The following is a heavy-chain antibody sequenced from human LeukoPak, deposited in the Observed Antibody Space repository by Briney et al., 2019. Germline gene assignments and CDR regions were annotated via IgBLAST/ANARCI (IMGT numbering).Heavy chain of an antibody. J-gene: IGHJ4*02. Sequence: SETLSLTCTVSGGSISTYYWSRIRRPPGKGLEWIAYIHASGPTNYNPSLKSRITISVDTSKNQFSLKLSSVTAADTAVYYCARHDAGIAARPFDNWGQGTLVTVSS. CDR3: ARHDAGIAARPFDN. CDR1: GGSISTYY. CDR2: IHASGPT. D-gene: IGHD6-6*01. V-gene: IGHV4-4*09.